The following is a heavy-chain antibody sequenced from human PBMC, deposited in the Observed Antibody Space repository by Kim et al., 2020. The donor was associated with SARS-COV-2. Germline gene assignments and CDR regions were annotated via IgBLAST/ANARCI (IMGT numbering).Heavy chain of an antibody. CDR3: VRAPSVGTTGYFQH. Sequence: GGSLRLSCAASGFTFDDYAMNWVRQAPGKGLEWVSLISWDAGSTFYADSVKGRFTISRDNRKNSLYLQMNFLGPEDTALYFCVRAPSVGTTGYFQHWGQGTLVTVSS. CDR1: GFTFDDYA. V-gene: IGHV3-43D*03. CDR2: ISWDAGST. J-gene: IGHJ1*01. D-gene: IGHD1-26*01.